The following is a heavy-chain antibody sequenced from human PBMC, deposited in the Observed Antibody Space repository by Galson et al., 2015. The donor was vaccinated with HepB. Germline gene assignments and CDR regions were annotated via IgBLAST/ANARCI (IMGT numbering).Heavy chain of an antibody. CDR1: GYTFTSYY. J-gene: IGHJ6*02. Sequence: SVKVSCKASGYTFTSYYMHWVRQAPGQGLEWMGIINPSGGSTSYAQKFQGRVTMTRDTSTSTVYMELSSLRSEDTAVYYCARGESIEAGDYYYGMDVWGQGTTVTVSS. V-gene: IGHV1-46*01. CDR2: INPSGGST. D-gene: IGHD6-19*01. CDR3: ARGESIEAGDYYYGMDV.